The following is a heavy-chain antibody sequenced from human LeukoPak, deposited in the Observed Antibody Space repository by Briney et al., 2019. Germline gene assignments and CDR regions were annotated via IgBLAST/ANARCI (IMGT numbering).Heavy chain of an antibody. J-gene: IGHJ4*02. V-gene: IGHV3-49*04. CDR3: TRDGLVGGTRIFDY. CDR1: GFTFGDYA. D-gene: IGHD6-19*01. CDR2: IRSKAYGGTT. Sequence: GGSLRLSCTASGFTFGDYAMSWVRQAPGKGLEWVGFIRSKAYGGTTEYAASVKGRFTISRDDSKSIAYLQMNSLKTEDKAVYYCTRDGLVGGTRIFDYWGQGTLVTVSS.